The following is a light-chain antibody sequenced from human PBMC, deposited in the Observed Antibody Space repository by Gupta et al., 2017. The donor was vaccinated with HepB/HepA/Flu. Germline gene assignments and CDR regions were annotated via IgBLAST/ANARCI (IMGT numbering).Light chain of an antibody. CDR3: QQYHNWPLT. CDR2: GAS. J-gene: IGKJ4*01. Sequence: EILMTHSPATLSVSPGERATLSCRASQCVSSNLAWYQQKPGQAPRLLIYGASTRAIGIPARFSGSGSGTELTRSSSRLQSEDFAVYYCQQYHNWPLTFGGGTKVEIK. V-gene: IGKV3-15*01. CDR1: QCVSSN.